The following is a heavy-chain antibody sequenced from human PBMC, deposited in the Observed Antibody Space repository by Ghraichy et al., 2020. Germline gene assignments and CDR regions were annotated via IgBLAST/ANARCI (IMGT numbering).Heavy chain of an antibody. J-gene: IGHJ4*02. D-gene: IGHD5-18*01. CDR1: GFPFHVYW. CDR3: VRDATAPNFDA. Sequence: GGSLRLSCAASGFPFHVYWMSWVRQAPGKGLEWVANIAKDGRQEYYADSLKGRFSISKDNTKNSLYLQMNSLRAEDTALYYCVRDATAPNFDAWGQGTLVTVS. CDR2: IAKDGRQE. V-gene: IGHV3-7*01.